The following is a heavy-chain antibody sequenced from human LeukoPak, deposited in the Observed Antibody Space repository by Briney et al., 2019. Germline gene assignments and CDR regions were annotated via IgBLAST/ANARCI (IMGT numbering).Heavy chain of an antibody. V-gene: IGHV2-70*01. D-gene: IGHD3-10*01. CDR1: GFSLSTSGMC. Sequence: SGXTLVNPTQPLTLTCTFSGFSLSTSGMCVSWIRQPPGKALEWLALSEWDDDKYYITSLNTRLTISKDPSKNQVVLTMTNMDPVDTATYYCARTSTYGSGSSFDYWGQGTLVTVSS. CDR2: SEWDDDK. CDR3: ARTSTYGSGSSFDY. J-gene: IGHJ4*02.